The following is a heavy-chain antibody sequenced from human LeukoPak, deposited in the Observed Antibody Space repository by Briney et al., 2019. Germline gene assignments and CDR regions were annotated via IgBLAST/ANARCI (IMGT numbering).Heavy chain of an antibody. CDR3: AKDRPVGVAIYYYYGMDV. CDR1: GFTFSSYA. V-gene: IGHV3-23*01. D-gene: IGHD3-3*01. Sequence: GAPLRLSCAASGFTFSSYAMSWVRQAPGKGLEWVSTISGSGGSTYYADSVKGRFTISRDNSKNTLYLQMNSLRVEDTAVYYCAKDRPVGVAIYYYYGMDVWGQGTTVTVSS. J-gene: IGHJ6*02. CDR2: ISGSGGST.